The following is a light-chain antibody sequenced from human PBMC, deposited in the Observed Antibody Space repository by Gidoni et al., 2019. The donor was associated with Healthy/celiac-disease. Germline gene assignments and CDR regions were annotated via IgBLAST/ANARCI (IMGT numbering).Light chain of an antibody. CDR2: AAS. V-gene: IGKV1-39*01. CDR1: QSISSY. Sequence: DIQMTQSPASLSASVGDRVNITCRASQSISSYLNWYQQKPGKAPKLMIYAASSLQSGVTSRFSGSGSGTDFTLTISRLQPEDFATYYCQQSYSTPYTFGQGTKLEIK. J-gene: IGKJ2*01. CDR3: QQSYSTPYT.